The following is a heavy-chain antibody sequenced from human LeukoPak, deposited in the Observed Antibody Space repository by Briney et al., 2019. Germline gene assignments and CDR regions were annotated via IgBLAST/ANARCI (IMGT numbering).Heavy chain of an antibody. D-gene: IGHD3-16*02. CDR3: ARTTLDYDYVWGSYRPYYFDY. Sequence: PSETLSPTCTVSGGSVSSGSYYWSWIRQPPGKGLEWIGYIYYSGSTGYNPSLKSRPTISVDTSRNQFSLKLSSVTAADTAVYYCARTTLDYDYVWGSYRPYYFDYWGQGTLVTVSS. CDR1: GGSVSSGSYY. V-gene: IGHV4-61*01. CDR2: IYYSGST. J-gene: IGHJ4*02.